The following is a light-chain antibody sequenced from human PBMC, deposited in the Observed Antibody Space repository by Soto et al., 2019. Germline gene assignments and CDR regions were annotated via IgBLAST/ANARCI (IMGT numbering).Light chain of an antibody. CDR2: GAS. CDR3: QHYNNRPPWT. J-gene: IGKJ1*01. Sequence: EIVMTQSPATLSVSPGERATLSCRASQSVSTNLAWYQQKPGQAPRLLIYGASTRATGIPARFSGSGSGTAFTLTISSLQSEDFAVYYCQHYNNRPPWTFGQGTKVESK. CDR1: QSVSTN. V-gene: IGKV3-15*01.